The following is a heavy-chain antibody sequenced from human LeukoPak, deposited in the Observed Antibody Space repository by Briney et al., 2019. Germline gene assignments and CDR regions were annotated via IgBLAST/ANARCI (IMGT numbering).Heavy chain of an antibody. J-gene: IGHJ4*02. CDR2: IYYSRST. Sequence: SETLSLTCAVYGGSFSGYYWSWIRQPPGKGLEWIGYIYYSRSTNYNPSLKSRVTISVNTSKNQFSLKLSSVTAADTAVYYCASYDFWSGYFDYWGQGTLVTVSS. D-gene: IGHD3-3*01. CDR1: GGSFSGYY. V-gene: IGHV4-59*08. CDR3: ASYDFWSGYFDY.